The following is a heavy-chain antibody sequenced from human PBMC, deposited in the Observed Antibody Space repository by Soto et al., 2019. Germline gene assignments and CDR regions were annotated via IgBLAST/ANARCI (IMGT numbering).Heavy chain of an antibody. Sequence: ASVKVSCKASGYTFTSYDINWVRQATGQGLEWMGWMNPNSGNTGYAQEFQGRVTMTRNTSISTAYMELSSLRSEDTAVYYCARLSLYCSGGSCYSSAWFDPWGQGTLVTVSS. J-gene: IGHJ5*02. CDR2: MNPNSGNT. CDR1: GYTFTSYD. CDR3: ARLSLYCSGGSCYSSAWFDP. D-gene: IGHD2-15*01. V-gene: IGHV1-8*01.